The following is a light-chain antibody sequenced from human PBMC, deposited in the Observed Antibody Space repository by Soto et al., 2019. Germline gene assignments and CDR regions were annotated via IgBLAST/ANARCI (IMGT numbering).Light chain of an antibody. CDR2: GDS. V-gene: IGLV3-21*02. Sequence: SYELTQPPSGSVAPGQTATSTCEGNNIGIKSVHWYQQKAGQAPVLVVYGDSDRPAGNPEGFSGSDSENTATLTISGVEAGDEADYYCQVWDGRSDHVLFGGGIKLTVL. CDR3: QVWDGRSDHVL. J-gene: IGLJ2*01. CDR1: NIGIKS.